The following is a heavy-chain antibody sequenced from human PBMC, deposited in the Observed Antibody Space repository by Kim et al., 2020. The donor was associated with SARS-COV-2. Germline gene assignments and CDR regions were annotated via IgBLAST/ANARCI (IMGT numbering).Heavy chain of an antibody. D-gene: IGHD6-19*01. Sequence: SVKVSCNPSGFTFTSSAMQWVRQARGQRLECIGCIVVGRGNTNSPQKLQEKVTITRDMSTSTAYMELSSLRSEDTAVYYCAAPGGGWYRYYYGMDVWGQGTTVTVSS. V-gene: IGHV1-58*02. CDR1: GFTFTSSA. J-gene: IGHJ6*02. CDR2: IVVGRGNT. CDR3: AAPGGGWYRYYYGMDV.